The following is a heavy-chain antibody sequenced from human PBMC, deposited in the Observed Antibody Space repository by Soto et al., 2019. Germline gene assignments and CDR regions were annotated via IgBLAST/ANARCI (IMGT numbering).Heavy chain of an antibody. J-gene: IGHJ4*02. Sequence: QLQLQESGPGLVKPSETLSLTCGVSGGSISSSSPYWGWIRQPPGKGLQWIGNIYYTGITYFNPFLKSRVTISVDTSKKQFFLKLTSVTAADTAVYYCATGYGSSWYDYWGQGTLVTVAS. CDR2: IYYTGIT. CDR3: ATGYGSSWYDY. CDR1: GGSISSSSPY. D-gene: IGHD6-13*01. V-gene: IGHV4-39*01.